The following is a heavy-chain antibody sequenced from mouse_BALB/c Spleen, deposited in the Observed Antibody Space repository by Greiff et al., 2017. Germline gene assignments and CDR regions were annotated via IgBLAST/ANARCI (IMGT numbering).Heavy chain of an antibody. Sequence: EVQLHQSGPELVKPGASVKISCKASGFSFTGYFLKWVKQSHGKSLEWIGRINPYNGDTFYNQKFKGKATLTVDKSSSTAHMELLSLTSEDSAVYYCGRSGSTATRYFDVWGAGTTVTVSS. V-gene: IGHV1-37*01. CDR2: INPYNGDT. D-gene: IGHD1-2*01. CDR1: GFSFTGYF. CDR3: GRSGSTATRYFDV. J-gene: IGHJ1*01.